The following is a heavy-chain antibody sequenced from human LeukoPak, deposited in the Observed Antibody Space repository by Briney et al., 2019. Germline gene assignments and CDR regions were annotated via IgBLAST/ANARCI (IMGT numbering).Heavy chain of an antibody. Sequence: GGSLRLSCAASGFTFSSYAMHWVRQAPGKGLEWVVVMSADESKKYYVDSVKGRFTISRDNSKNTLYLQMNSLRPEDTAVYYCAKSPSSGYSDYWGQGTLVTVSS. V-gene: IGHV3-30*18. J-gene: IGHJ4*02. D-gene: IGHD5-18*01. CDR2: MSADESKK. CDR1: GFTFSSYA. CDR3: AKSPSSGYSDY.